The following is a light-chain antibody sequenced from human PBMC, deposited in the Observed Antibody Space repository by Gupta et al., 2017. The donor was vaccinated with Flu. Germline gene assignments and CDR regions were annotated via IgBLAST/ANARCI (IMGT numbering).Light chain of an antibody. J-gene: IGLJ3*02. CDR2: TND. CDR1: SSNIGRNS. CDR3: AAWDASLSGWV. Sequence: QSVLTQPPSASGTPGQRITISCSGSSSNIGRNSVYWYQQLPATAPKLLIYTNDQRPSGGPDRFSGSKSGTSASLAISGLRSEDEADYYCAAWDASLSGWVFGGGTKLTVL. V-gene: IGLV1-47*01.